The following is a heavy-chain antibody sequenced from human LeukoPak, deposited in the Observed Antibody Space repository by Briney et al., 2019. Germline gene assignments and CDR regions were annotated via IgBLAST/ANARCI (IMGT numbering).Heavy chain of an antibody. V-gene: IGHV4-61*02. D-gene: IGHD6-13*01. J-gene: IGHJ4*02. CDR2: RNTGGSS. CDR1: GGSISGGSFY. CDR3: ARHVKQQLVIYYFDY. Sequence: SETLSLTCTVSGGSISGGSFYWSWVRQPAGKGLEGIGRRNTGGSSDYNPSLKSRVTISIDTSTNQFTLKLNSVTAADTAVYYCARHVKQQLVIYYFDYWGQGTLVTVSS.